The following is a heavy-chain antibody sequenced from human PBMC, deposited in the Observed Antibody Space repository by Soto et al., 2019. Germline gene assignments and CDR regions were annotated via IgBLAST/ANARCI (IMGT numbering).Heavy chain of an antibody. CDR3: AREKGYISGPKNFDY. CDR1: GDTITSFS. V-gene: IGHV4-4*07. CDR2: ISTTGNT. Sequence: SETLSLTCTVSGDTITSFSWNWIRQSAGKGLEWIGRISTTGNTHYNPSLESRVTMSLDTSKNQFSLKLTSVTAADTAVYYCAREKGYISGPKNFDYWGQGTLVTVSS. J-gene: IGHJ4*02. D-gene: IGHD5-12*01.